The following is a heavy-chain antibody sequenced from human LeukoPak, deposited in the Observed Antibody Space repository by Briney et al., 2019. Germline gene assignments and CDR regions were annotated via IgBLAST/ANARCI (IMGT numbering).Heavy chain of an antibody. D-gene: IGHD3-10*01. Sequence: ASVKVSCKASGYTFTGYYMHWVRQAPGQGLEWMGWISAYNGNTNYAQKLQGRVTMTTDTSTSTAYMELRSLRSDDTAVYYCARSLETYGSGSYSDWGQGTLVTVSS. CDR1: GYTFTGYY. J-gene: IGHJ4*02. CDR3: ARSLETYGSGSYSD. CDR2: ISAYNGNT. V-gene: IGHV1-18*04.